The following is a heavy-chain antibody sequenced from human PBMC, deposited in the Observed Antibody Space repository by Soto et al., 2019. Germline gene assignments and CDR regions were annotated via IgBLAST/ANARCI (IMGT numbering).Heavy chain of an antibody. J-gene: IGHJ5*02. CDR1: GFTFSSYS. V-gene: IGHV3-48*02. Sequence: GGSLRLSCAASGFTFSSYSMNWVRQAPGKGLEWISYISSHSSTLYYADSVKGRFTISRDNAGKSLYLQMNSLRDEDTAVYYCVRDGSGNLYLNWFDPWGQGTLVTVSS. CDR3: VRDGSGNLYLNWFDP. D-gene: IGHD6-19*01. CDR2: ISSHSSTL.